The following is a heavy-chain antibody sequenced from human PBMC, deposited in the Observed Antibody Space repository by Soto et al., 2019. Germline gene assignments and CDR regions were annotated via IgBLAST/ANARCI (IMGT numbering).Heavy chain of an antibody. Sequence: GESLKISCKGSGYSFTSYWIGWVRQMPGKGLEWMGIIYPGDSNTRYSPSFQGQVTISADKSISTAYLQWSSLKASDTAMYYCARLFGSNTGSYPDPYWGQGTLVNVSS. D-gene: IGHD1-26*01. J-gene: IGHJ4*02. V-gene: IGHV5-51*01. CDR2: IYPGDSNT. CDR1: GYSFTSYW. CDR3: ARLFGSNTGSYPDPY.